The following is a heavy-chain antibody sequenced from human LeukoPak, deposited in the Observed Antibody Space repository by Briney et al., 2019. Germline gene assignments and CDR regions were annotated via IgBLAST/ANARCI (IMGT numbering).Heavy chain of an antibody. J-gene: IGHJ4*02. D-gene: IGHD3-22*01. Sequence: SETLSLTCTVSGGSISSGGYYWSWIRQHPGKGLEWIGYIYYSGSTYYNPSLKSRVTISVDTSKNQFSLKLSSVTAADTAVYYCARELYDSSGYYYGHFDYWGQGTLDTVSS. CDR2: IYYSGST. CDR3: ARELYDSSGYYYGHFDY. CDR1: GGSISSGGYY. V-gene: IGHV4-31*03.